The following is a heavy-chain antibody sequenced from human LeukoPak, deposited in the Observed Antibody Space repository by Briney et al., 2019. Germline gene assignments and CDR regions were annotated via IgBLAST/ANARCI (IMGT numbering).Heavy chain of an antibody. V-gene: IGHV1-69*05. D-gene: IGHD2-21*02. Sequence: ASVKVSCKASGGTFSSYAISWVRQAPGQGLEWMGGIIPIFGTANYAQKFQGRVTITTDESTSTAYMELSSLRSEDTAVYYCARGTVAYCGGDCYSAPKEYFQHWGQGTLVTVSS. J-gene: IGHJ1*01. CDR3: ARGTVAYCGGDCYSAPKEYFQH. CDR2: IIPIFGTA. CDR1: GGTFSSYA.